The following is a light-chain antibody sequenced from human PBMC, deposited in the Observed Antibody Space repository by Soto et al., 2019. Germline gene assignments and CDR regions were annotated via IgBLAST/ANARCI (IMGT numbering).Light chain of an antibody. CDR3: MQGTNWRT. J-gene: IGKJ1*01. CDR2: KVS. CDR1: GILVFSDGNTY. V-gene: IGKV2-30*01. Sequence: EVVLTRSPLSLPVTRGEPACVSCXSSGILVFSDGNTYLNWFQQRTGQSPRRLIYKVSNRDSGVPDRFSGSGSGTAFTLKISRVEAEDVGVYYCMQGTNWRTFGQGTKVDIK.